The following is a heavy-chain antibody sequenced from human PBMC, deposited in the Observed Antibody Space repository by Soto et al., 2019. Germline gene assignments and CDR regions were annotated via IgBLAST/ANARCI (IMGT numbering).Heavy chain of an antibody. D-gene: IGHD4-17*01. V-gene: IGHV4-39*02. J-gene: IGHJ4*02. CDR1: GDSINSNNYY. CDR3: ARAARLRWGLDF. Sequence: QLQLQESGPGLVKPSETLSLTCSVSGDSINSNNYYWGWIRQPPGKGLEWIGNIFYTGSTFYNPSLKSRVTITIDTSKNNFSLELRSVTAADTAVYYCARAARLRWGLDFWGPGTLVPVSS. CDR2: IFYTGST.